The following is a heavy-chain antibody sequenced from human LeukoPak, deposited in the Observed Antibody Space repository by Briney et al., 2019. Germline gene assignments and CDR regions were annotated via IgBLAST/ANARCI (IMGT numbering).Heavy chain of an antibody. D-gene: IGHD3-10*01. CDR2: INPNSGDT. CDR1: GYTFTGYY. Sequence: VASVKVSCKASGYTFTGYYMHWVRQAPGQGLEWMGWINPNSGDTNYAQKFQGRVTMTRDTSISTAYMDLSRLTSDDTAVYYCARDRSQGRDFDYWGRGTLVTVSS. J-gene: IGHJ4*02. V-gene: IGHV1-2*02. CDR3: ARDRSQGRDFDY.